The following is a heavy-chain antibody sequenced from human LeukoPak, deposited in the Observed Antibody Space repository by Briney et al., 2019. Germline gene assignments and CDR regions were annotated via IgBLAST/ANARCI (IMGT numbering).Heavy chain of an antibody. CDR2: IYHSGST. V-gene: IGHV4-30-2*01. Sequence: SETLSLTCAVSGGSISSGGYSWSWIRQPPGKGLEWIEYIYHSGSTYYNPSLKSRVTISVDRSKNQFSLKLSSVTAADTAVYYCARARLYNFWSGYPQYYFDYWGQGTLVTVSS. CDR3: ARARLYNFWSGYPQYYFDY. D-gene: IGHD3-3*01. CDR1: GGSISSGGYS. J-gene: IGHJ4*02.